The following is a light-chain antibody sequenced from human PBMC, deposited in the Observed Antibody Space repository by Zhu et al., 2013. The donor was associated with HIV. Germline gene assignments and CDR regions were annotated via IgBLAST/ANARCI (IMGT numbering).Light chain of an antibody. CDR1: QSLLYSSNNKNY. V-gene: IGKV4-1*01. J-gene: IGKJ4*01. Sequence: DIVMTQSPDSLAVSLGERATINCKSSQSLLYSSNNKNYLAWYQQKPGQPPKLLIHWASTRESGVPDRFNGSGSGTDFTLTISSLQTEDVAVYYCQQYYSFPLTFGGGTTVEIK. CDR3: QQYYSFPLT. CDR2: WAS.